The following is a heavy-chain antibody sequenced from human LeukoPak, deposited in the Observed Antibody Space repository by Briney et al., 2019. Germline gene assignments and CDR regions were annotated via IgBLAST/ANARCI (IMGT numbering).Heavy chain of an antibody. CDR1: GGSISSYY. CDR2: IYTSGST. Sequence: PSETLSLTCTVSGGSISSYYWSWIRQPAGKGLEWIGRIYTSGSTNYNPSLKSRVTMSVDTSKNQFSLKLSSVTAADTAVYYCARGGGMGIVVVHDAFDIWGQGTMVTVSS. CDR3: ARGGGMGIVVVHDAFDI. V-gene: IGHV4-4*07. J-gene: IGHJ3*02. D-gene: IGHD3-22*01.